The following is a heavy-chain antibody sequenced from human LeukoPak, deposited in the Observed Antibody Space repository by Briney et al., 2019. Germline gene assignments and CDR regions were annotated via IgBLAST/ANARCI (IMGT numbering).Heavy chain of an antibody. CDR2: ISGTGGNT. CDR3: AKAPPYSGGGFDS. D-gene: IGHD2-15*01. J-gene: IGHJ4*02. Sequence: GGSLRLSCAASGFTFSSYGMHWVRQAPGKGLEWVSVISGTGGNTYYADSVKGRFTISRDNSKNTLYLQMNSLRAEDTAVYYCAKAPPYSGGGFDSWGQGTLVTVSS. V-gene: IGHV3-23*01. CDR1: GFTFSSYG.